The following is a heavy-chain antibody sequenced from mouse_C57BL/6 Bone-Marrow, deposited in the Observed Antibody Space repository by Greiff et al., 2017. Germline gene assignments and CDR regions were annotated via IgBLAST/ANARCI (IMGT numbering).Heavy chain of an antibody. CDR2: IDPENGDT. J-gene: IGHJ3*01. CDR1: GFNITDDY. Sequence: VQLQQSGAELVRPGASVKLSCTASGFNITDDYMHWVKQRPEQGLAWIGWIDPENGDTEYASKFQGKATITADTSSNTAYLQLSSLTSEDTAVYYCTTRRYGNHRFAYWGQGTLVTVSA. CDR3: TTRRYGNHRFAY. D-gene: IGHD2-1*01. V-gene: IGHV14-4*01.